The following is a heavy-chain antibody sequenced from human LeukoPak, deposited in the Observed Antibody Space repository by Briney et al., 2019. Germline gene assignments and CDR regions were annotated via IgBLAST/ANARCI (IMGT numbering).Heavy chain of an antibody. CDR3: ARGLQWLVGKRLDY. V-gene: IGHV4-34*01. CDR2: INHSGST. CDR1: GFTFSSYA. D-gene: IGHD6-19*01. J-gene: IGHJ4*02. Sequence: PGGSLRLSCAASGFTFSSYAMSWVRQAPGKGLEWIGEINHSGSTNYNPSLKSRVTISVDTSRNQFSLKLSSVTAADTAVYYRARGLQWLVGKRLDYWGQGTLVTVSS.